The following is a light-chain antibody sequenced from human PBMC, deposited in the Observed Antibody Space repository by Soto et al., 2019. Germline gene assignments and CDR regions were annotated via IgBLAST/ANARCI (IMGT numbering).Light chain of an antibody. CDR2: KAS. CDR1: QSIVNL. V-gene: IGKV1-5*03. J-gene: IGKJ2*01. CDR3: QQYHTYPYT. Sequence: DIQMTQSPSTLSASVGGRVTISCRASQSIVNLLAWYQQKPGKAPNLLIYKASSLESGVPSRFSGSGSGTEFTPPISSLQPDDFATYYCQQYHTYPYTFGQGTKLEIK.